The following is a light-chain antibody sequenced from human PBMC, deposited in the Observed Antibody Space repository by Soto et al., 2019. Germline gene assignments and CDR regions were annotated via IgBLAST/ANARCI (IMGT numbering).Light chain of an antibody. CDR3: QQSYSIFMYT. Sequence: DIQMTQSPSSLSASVGDRVTITCRASQSISSYLNWYQQKPGKAPKLLIYAASSLQSGVPSRFSGSGSGTDFTLTISSLQPEDFATYYCQQSYSIFMYTFGQGTKLEI. CDR1: QSISSY. J-gene: IGKJ2*01. CDR2: AAS. V-gene: IGKV1-39*01.